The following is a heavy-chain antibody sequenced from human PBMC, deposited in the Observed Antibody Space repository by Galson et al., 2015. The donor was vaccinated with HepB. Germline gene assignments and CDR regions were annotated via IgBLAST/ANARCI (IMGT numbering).Heavy chain of an antibody. CDR2: ITSSGSYT. CDR1: GFTFSDYY. J-gene: IGHJ4*02. Sequence: SLRLSCAASGFTFSDYYISWIRQAPGKGLEWVSYITSSGSYTNYADSVKGRFSISRDNAKNSLYLQMNSLRAEDTAVYYCAREAGPRGFDYWGQGTLVTVSS. V-gene: IGHV3-11*06. CDR3: AREAGPRGFDY.